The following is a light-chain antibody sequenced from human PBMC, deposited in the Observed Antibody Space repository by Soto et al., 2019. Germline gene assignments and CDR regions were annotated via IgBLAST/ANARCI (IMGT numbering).Light chain of an antibody. Sequence: DIQMTQSPSSLSAFLGDRVTITCRASQGISDYLVWYQQKPGKVPKLLIYAASTLQSGVPPRFSGTGSGTDFTLTISRLQPEDVATYYCQNYSSATFTFGPGTKVDIK. CDR2: AAS. V-gene: IGKV1-27*01. J-gene: IGKJ3*01. CDR3: QNYSSATFT. CDR1: QGISDY.